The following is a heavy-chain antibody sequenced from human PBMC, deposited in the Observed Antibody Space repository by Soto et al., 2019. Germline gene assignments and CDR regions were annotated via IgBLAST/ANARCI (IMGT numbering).Heavy chain of an antibody. CDR3: AGLRGVGGGGDY. D-gene: IGHD3-10*01. V-gene: IGHV5-10-1*03. CDR2: IDPTNSNV. J-gene: IGHJ4*01. CDR1: GYRFTSSW. Sequence: EVQLVQSGAELKRSGESLRISCAGSGYRFTSSWINWVRQTPGKGLEWVGTIDPTNSNVNDNPSFRGHVSLSVDKSISPAFLEWSSVKSSDPAMYYCAGLRGVGGGGDYWGQGTLVTVSS.